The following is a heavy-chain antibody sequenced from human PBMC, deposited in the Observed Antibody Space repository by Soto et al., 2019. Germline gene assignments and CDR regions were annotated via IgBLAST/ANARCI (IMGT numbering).Heavy chain of an antibody. V-gene: IGHV3-53*01. Sequence: GGSLRLSCAASGFTVSSNYMSWVRQAPGKGLEWVSVIYSGGSTYYADSVKGLFTISRDNSKNTLYLQMNSLRAEDTAVYYCARETGTSYYYYGMDVWGQGTTVTVSS. CDR1: GFTVSSNY. J-gene: IGHJ6*02. CDR3: ARETGTSYYYYGMDV. CDR2: IYSGGST. D-gene: IGHD1-7*01.